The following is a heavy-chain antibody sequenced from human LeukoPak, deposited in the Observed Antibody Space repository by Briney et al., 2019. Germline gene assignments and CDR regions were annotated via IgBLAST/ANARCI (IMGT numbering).Heavy chain of an antibody. CDR1: GGSFSVYY. CDR2: INHSGST. Sequence: SETLSLTCAVYGGSFSVYYWSWVRQPPGKGLECRGEINHSGSTNYNPPLKSRVTIPVDTSNNQFSLKLSSVTAADTAVYYCARDGDILAAPFGGWGQGTLVTVSS. D-gene: IGHD3-9*01. J-gene: IGHJ4*02. V-gene: IGHV4-34*01. CDR3: ARDGDILAAPFGG.